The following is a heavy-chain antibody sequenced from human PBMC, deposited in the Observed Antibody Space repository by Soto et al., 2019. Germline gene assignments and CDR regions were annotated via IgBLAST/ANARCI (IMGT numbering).Heavy chain of an antibody. CDR3: AKAGSANDAFDI. J-gene: IGHJ3*02. CDR1: GFTFDDYA. Sequence: GGSLRLSGAASGFTFDDYAMHWVRQAPGKGLEWVSGISWNSGSIGYADSVKGRFTISRDNAKSSLYLQMNSLRAEDTALYYCAKAGSANDAFDILGQGTMVTVSS. CDR2: ISWNSGSI. D-gene: IGHD3-10*01. V-gene: IGHV3-9*01.